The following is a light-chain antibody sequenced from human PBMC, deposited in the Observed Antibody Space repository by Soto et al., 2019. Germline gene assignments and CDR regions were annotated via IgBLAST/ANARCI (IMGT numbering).Light chain of an antibody. J-gene: IGKJ1*01. CDR3: QQYNTWLGT. V-gene: IGKV3-15*01. Sequence: EIVMTQSPATLSVSPGERATLSCRASQSVSSNLAWYQQKPGQAPRLFIYSADIRAPGIPARFSGSGSGTEFTLTSSSLQSVDFAVYYCQQYNTWLGTFGQGTKVEIK. CDR1: QSVSSN. CDR2: SAD.